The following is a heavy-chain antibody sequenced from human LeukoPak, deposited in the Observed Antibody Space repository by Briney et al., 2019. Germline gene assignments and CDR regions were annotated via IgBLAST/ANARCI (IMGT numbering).Heavy chain of an antibody. CDR3: AKQSSSSRGGDWFDP. D-gene: IGHD6-6*01. J-gene: IGHJ5*02. V-gene: IGHV3-23*01. Sequence: GGSLRLSCAASGFTFSSYAMSWVRQAPGKGLERVSTISGSGGSTYYADSVRGRFTISRDNSKNTLYLQMNSLRAEDTAVYYCAKQSSSSRGGDWFDPWGQGTLVTVSS. CDR2: ISGSGGST. CDR1: GFTFSSYA.